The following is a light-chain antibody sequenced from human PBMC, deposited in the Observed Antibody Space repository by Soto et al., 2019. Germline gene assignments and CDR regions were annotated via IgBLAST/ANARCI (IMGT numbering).Light chain of an antibody. V-gene: IGKV3-15*01. J-gene: IGKJ4*01. CDR2: DAS. CDR1: QSVSSN. CDR3: QQCSWHPFTVT. Sequence: EIVMTQSPATLSVSPGERATLSCRASQSVSSNLAWYQQKPDQAPRLLIYDASTRATGIPARFSGSGSGTEYTLTISSLQSEDSAVYYCQQCSWHPFTVTFGGGTKVEFK.